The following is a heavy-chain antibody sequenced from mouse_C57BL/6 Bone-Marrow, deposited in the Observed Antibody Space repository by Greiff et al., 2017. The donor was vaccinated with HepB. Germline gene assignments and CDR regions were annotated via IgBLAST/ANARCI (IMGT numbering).Heavy chain of an antibody. J-gene: IGHJ4*01. D-gene: IGHD1-1*01. Sequence: EVMLVESGGDLVKPGGSLKLSCAASGFTFSSYGMSWVRQTPDKSLEWVATISSGGSYTYYPDSVKGRFTISRDNAKNTLYLHMSSLKSEDTAMYYCARRDYYDSGYAYYAMDYWGQGTSLTVSS. CDR1: GFTFSSYG. CDR3: ARRDYYDSGYAYYAMDY. V-gene: IGHV5-6*02. CDR2: ISSGGSYT.